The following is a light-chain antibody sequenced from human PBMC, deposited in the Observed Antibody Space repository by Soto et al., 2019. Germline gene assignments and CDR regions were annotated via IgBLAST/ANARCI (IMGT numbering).Light chain of an antibody. Sequence: EIVLTQSPDTLSLSPGERATLSCRASQSVGSDLVWYQQKPGQTPRLLIYGASSKATGIPDRFTGSGSGTDFTLTISRLEPEDFAVYYCQQYSGAPLTFGGGTKVEIK. J-gene: IGKJ4*01. V-gene: IGKV3-20*01. CDR1: QSVGSD. CDR2: GAS. CDR3: QQYSGAPLT.